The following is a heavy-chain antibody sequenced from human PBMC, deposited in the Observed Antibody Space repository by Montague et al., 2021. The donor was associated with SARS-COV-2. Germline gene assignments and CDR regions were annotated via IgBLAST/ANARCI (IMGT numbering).Heavy chain of an antibody. J-gene: IGHJ2*01. CDR3: ARAGSQRFFEF. V-gene: IGHV4-34*01. CDR2: IRLPGGS. D-gene: IGHD1-1*01. Sequence: SETLSLTCAVTSGSLRDYYWSWIRQPPGKGLEWIGEIRLPGGSNYNPSLKGRVAISLDTSNNQVSLSLNSVTAADTAVYYCARAGSQRFFEFWGRGTLVTVSS. CDR1: SGSLRDYY.